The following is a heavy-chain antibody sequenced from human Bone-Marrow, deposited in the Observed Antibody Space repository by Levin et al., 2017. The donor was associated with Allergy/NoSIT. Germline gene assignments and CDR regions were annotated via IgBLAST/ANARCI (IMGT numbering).Heavy chain of an antibody. CDR3: AREDGYVFDY. V-gene: IGHV4-31*03. Sequence: PSETLSLTCTVSGGSISSGNYYWSWIRQHPGKDLEWIGYISYRGSTYYNPSLKSRVTLSIDTSKTQFSLKLNSLTAADTAVYFCAREDGYVFDYWGQGTLVTVSS. CDR1: GGSISSGNYY. J-gene: IGHJ4*02. D-gene: IGHD5-24*01. CDR2: ISYRGST.